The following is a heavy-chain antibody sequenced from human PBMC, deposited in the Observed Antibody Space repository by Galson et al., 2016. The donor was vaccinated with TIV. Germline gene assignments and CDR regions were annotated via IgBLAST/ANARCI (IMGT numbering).Heavy chain of an antibody. CDR1: GGTFTNFA. V-gene: IGHV1-69*04. CDR2: IIPILGMT. Sequence: SVKVSCKASGGTFTNFAFSWVRQAPGQGLEWMGRIIPILGMTNYAQKFQGRVTISADTSTSTPYMEVSSLRSEDTAMYYCATNIDNNAWNNRFDPWGQGTLVTVSS. CDR3: ATNIDNNAWNNRFDP. J-gene: IGHJ5*02. D-gene: IGHD1-1*01.